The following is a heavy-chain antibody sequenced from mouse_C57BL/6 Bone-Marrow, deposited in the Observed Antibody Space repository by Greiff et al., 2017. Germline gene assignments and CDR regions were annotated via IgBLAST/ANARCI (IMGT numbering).Heavy chain of an antibody. J-gene: IGHJ3*01. CDR3: ASALTGAAWFAY. V-gene: IGHV3-8*01. Sequence: EVMLVESGPGLAKPSQSLSLSCSVTGYSITSDYWNWIRKIPGNKLEYMGYISYSGSTYYNPYLKRRIAIMHDKTTNQTYLQLISLTTKDTATCYCASALTGAAWFAYWGKGTLVTVSA. CDR2: ISYSGST. CDR1: GYSITSDY. D-gene: IGHD4-1*01.